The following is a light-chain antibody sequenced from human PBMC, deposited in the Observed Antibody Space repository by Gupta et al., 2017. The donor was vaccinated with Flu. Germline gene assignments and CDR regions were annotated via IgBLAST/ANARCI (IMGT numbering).Light chain of an antibody. CDR2: QVS. Sequence: DVVMTQSPLSLPVTLAQPASISCRSSQSLIYSDGNTYLNWFQQRPGQSLRGIIYQVSQRECGVPDRFGGSGSGTDFILKISRVEAEDVGVYYCMQGSRWPWAFGQGTKVEIK. J-gene: IGKJ1*01. V-gene: IGKV2-30*01. CDR1: QSLIYSDGNTY. CDR3: MQGSRWPWA.